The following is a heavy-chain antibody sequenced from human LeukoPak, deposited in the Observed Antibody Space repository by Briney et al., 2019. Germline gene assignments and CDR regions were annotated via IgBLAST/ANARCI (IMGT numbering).Heavy chain of an antibody. J-gene: IGHJ6*04. V-gene: IGHV3-7*01. CDR1: GFTFSSYW. Sequence: GGSLRLSCAASGFTFSSYWMSWVRQAPGKGLEWVANIKQDGSEKYYVDSVKGRFTISRDNAKNSLYLQMNSLRAEDTAVYYCARRMEDIVVVPAALDVWGKGTTVTVSS. CDR3: ARRMEDIVVVPAALDV. CDR2: IKQDGSEK. D-gene: IGHD2-2*01.